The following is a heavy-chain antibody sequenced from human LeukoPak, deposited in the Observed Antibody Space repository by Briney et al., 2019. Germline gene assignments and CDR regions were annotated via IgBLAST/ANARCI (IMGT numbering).Heavy chain of an antibody. V-gene: IGHV3-30*03. D-gene: IGHD3-22*01. CDR2: ISYDGSNK. Sequence: GGSLRLSCAASGFTFSSYGMHWVRQAPGKGLEWVAVISYDGSNKYYADSVKGRFTISRDNSKNTLYLQMNSLRAEDTAMYYCARAHYDSSGYLSDYWGQGTLVTVSS. CDR3: ARAHYDSSGYLSDY. CDR1: GFTFSSYG. J-gene: IGHJ4*02.